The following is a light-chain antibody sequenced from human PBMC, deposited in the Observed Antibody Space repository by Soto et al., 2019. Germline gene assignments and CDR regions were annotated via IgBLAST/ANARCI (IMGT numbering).Light chain of an antibody. CDR3: LQDNNHHWT. V-gene: IGKV1-6*01. CDR2: GVS. J-gene: IGKJ1*01. CDR1: QAIRND. Sequence: AIQMTQSPSSLSASVGARVTITCRASQAIRNDLGWYQQKPGKAPKLLIYGVSTLHSGVPSRFSGSGSGSDFTLTISSLRPDDFATYYCLQDNNHHWTFGQGTKVDIK.